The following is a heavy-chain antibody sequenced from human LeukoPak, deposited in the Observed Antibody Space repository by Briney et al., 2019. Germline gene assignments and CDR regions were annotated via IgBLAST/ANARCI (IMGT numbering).Heavy chain of an antibody. J-gene: IGHJ6*02. CDR2: ISTDGKST. Sequence: GGSLRLSCVASGLTFSNYWMLWVRQAPGKGLMWVSLISTDGKSTRYAESVKGRFTISRDNAKNALYLQMDILRVEDTALYFCVRDYQFIQEVWGQGTTVTVSS. D-gene: IGHD2-2*01. CDR3: VRDYQFIQEV. CDR1: GLTFSNYW. V-gene: IGHV3-74*01.